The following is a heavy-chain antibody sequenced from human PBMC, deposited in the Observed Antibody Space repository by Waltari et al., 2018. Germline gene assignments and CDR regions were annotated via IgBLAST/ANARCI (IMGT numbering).Heavy chain of an antibody. CDR2: SNPYSGGT. CDR1: GYTFTGYY. J-gene: IGHJ4*02. CDR3: ARDYYYDSSGPPFDY. D-gene: IGHD3-22*01. V-gene: IGHV1-2*06. Sequence: QVQLVQSGAEVKKPGASVKVSCKASGYTFTGYYMHWVRQAPGQGLEWMGRSNPYSGGTNYAQKFQGRVTMTRDTSISTAYMELSRLRSDDTAVYYCARDYYYDSSGPPFDYWGQGTLVTVSS.